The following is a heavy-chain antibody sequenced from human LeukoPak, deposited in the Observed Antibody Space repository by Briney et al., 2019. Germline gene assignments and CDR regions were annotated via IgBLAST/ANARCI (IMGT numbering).Heavy chain of an antibody. CDR3: ARGHGYSGHALAY. D-gene: IGHD5-12*01. J-gene: IGHJ4*02. CDR2: IYYSGGT. Sequence: SETLSLTCNVSGDSISNYYWNWIRQPPGKGLEWIGYIYYSGGTNYNPSLKSRVTISLDTSKNQFSLKVSSVTAADTAVYYCARGHGYSGHALAYWGQGTLVTVSS. V-gene: IGHV4-59*01. CDR1: GDSISNYY.